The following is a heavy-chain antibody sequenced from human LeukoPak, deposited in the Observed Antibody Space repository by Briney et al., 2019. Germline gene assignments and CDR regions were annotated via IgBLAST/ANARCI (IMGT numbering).Heavy chain of an antibody. V-gene: IGHV3-30*04. CDR1: GFTFSSYA. Sequence: PGGSLRLSCAASGFTFSSYAMHWVRQAPGKGLEWVAVISYDGSNKYYADSVKGRFTISRDNSKNTLYLQMNSLRAEDTAVYYCASYSSGSFDYWGQGTLVTVSS. D-gene: IGHD6-19*01. J-gene: IGHJ4*02. CDR3: ASYSSGSFDY. CDR2: ISYDGSNK.